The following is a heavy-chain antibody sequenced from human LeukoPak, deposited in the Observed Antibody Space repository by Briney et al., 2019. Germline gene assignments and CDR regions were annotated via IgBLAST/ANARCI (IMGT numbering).Heavy chain of an antibody. Sequence: SVKVSCKASGGTFTSYAISWVRQAPGQGLEWRGGIIPIFGTANYAQKFQGRVTMTTDTSTTTAYMELRSLRSDDTAVYYCARDRESSYYYYMDVWGKGTTVTVSS. V-gene: IGHV1-69*05. D-gene: IGHD2-2*01. CDR1: GGTFTSYA. CDR2: IIPIFGTA. CDR3: ARDRESSYYYYMDV. J-gene: IGHJ6*03.